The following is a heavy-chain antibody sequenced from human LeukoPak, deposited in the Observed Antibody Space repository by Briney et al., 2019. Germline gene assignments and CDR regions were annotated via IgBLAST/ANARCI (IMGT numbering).Heavy chain of an antibody. D-gene: IGHD3-16*01. CDR3: ARTSSWGDAFDI. Sequence: GESLKTSCKGSGYSVTNYWIGWVRQMPGKGLEWMGIIFPGDSDTRYSPSFQGQVTISADKSINTAYLQWSSLKASDTAMYYCARTSSWGDAFDIWGQGTMVTVSS. J-gene: IGHJ3*02. V-gene: IGHV5-51*01. CDR1: GYSVTNYW. CDR2: IFPGDSDT.